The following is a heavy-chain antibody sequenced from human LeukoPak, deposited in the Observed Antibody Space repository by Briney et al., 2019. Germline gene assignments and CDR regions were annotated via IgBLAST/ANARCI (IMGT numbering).Heavy chain of an antibody. Sequence: GGSLRLSCAASGFTFSSYSMNWVRQAPGEGLEWVSSISSSSSYIYYADSVKGRFTISRDNAKNSLYLQMNSLRAEDTAVYYCAGDYYDSSGQFIDYWGQGTLVTVSS. CDR2: ISSSSSYI. CDR3: AGDYYDSSGQFIDY. D-gene: IGHD3-22*01. J-gene: IGHJ4*02. V-gene: IGHV3-21*01. CDR1: GFTFSSYS.